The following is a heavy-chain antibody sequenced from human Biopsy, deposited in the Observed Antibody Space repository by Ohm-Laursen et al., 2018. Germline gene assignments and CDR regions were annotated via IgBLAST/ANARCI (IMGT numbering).Heavy chain of an antibody. CDR2: IKKKSNYDAT. CDR1: GFNLSAFA. CDR3: TRSAGYGYDY. D-gene: IGHD5-12*01. Sequence: SLRLSCSASGFNLSAFALHWVRQASGRGLEWVGRIKKKSNYDATAYAESMKGRFSIFRDDSKSTSFLQMSSLKIEDTAVYFCTRSAGYGYDYWGQGILVTVSS. V-gene: IGHV3-73*01. J-gene: IGHJ4*02.